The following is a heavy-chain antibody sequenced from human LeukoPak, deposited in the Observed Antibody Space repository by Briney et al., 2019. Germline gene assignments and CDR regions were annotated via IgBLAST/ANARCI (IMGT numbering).Heavy chain of an antibody. CDR1: GYTFTDYY. V-gene: IGHV1-2*02. J-gene: IGHJ4*02. CDR3: ARGRRILVGDTNAGDFFDY. CDR2: IKPNSGGA. Sequence: ASVKVSCKVSGYTFTDYYIHWVRQAPGQGLEWMGWIKPNSGGAYYAHKFQGRVTMTRDTSISTAYMEVSRLKSDDTAFYYCARGRRILVGDTNAGDFFDYWGQGTLVTVSS. D-gene: IGHD1-26*01.